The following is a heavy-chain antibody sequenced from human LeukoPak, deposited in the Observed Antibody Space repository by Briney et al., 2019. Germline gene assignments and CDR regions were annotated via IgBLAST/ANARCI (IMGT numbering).Heavy chain of an antibody. Sequence: SETLSLTCTVSGGSISSYYWSWIRQPPGKGLEWIGYIYYSGSTNYNPSLKSRVTISVDTSKNQSSLKLSSVTAADTAVYYRARVHYYYYMDVWGKGTTVTVSS. V-gene: IGHV4-59*01. J-gene: IGHJ6*03. CDR1: GGSISSYY. CDR3: ARVHYYYYMDV. CDR2: IYYSGST.